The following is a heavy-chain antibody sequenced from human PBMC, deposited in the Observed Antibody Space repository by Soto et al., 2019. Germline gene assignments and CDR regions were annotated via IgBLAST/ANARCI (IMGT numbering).Heavy chain of an antibody. D-gene: IGHD3-22*01. Sequence: GGSLRLSCAPRGFTFSNARMNWFRQAPGKGLEWVGRIKSKTDGGTTDYAAPVKGRFTISRDDSKNTLYLQMNSLKTEDTAVYYCTTDPVTMIVVVPSSGWGQGTLVIVSS. J-gene: IGHJ4*02. CDR1: GFTFSNAR. CDR3: TTDPVTMIVVVPSSG. CDR2: IKSKTDGGTT. V-gene: IGHV3-15*07.